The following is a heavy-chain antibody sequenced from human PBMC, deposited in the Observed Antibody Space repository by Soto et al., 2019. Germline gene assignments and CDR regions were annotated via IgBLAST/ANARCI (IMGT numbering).Heavy chain of an antibody. V-gene: IGHV3-9*01. D-gene: IGHD1-26*01. CDR2: ISWNSDKI. CDR1: GFTFDDYP. CDR3: AKDRDGGSYFDLPDSFDV. Sequence: EMLLVESGGDLVQPDRSLKLSCAASGFTFDDYPMHWVRQRPGKGLEWVSTISWNSDKIDYADSVKGRFTVSRDNAKNYLYLQMNSLRVDDTALYYCAKDRDGGSYFDLPDSFDVWGQGTGVTVSS. J-gene: IGHJ3*01.